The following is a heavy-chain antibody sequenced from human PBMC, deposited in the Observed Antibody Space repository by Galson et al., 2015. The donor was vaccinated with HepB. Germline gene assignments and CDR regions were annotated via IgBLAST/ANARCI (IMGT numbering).Heavy chain of an antibody. CDR2: IGSDGSTR. J-gene: IGHJ4*02. V-gene: IGHV3-30*02. CDR3: ATGADYCFVN. Sequence: SLRLSCAASGFTFSCYAMDWVRQVPGKGLEWVAFIGSDGSTRSYADSVKGRFTISRDKSKNTLYVQMDSLRAEDTAVYYCATGADYCFVNWGQGTLVTVSS. CDR1: GFTFSCYA.